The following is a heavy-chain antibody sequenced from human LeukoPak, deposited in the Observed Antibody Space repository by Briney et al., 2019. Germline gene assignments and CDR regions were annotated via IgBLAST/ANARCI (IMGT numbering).Heavy chain of an antibody. Sequence: LPGGPLRLSCAASGFTFSIYAMSWVRQAPGKGLEWVSAISGSGGNTYYADSVKGRFTISRDNSKNTLDLQTNSLRAEDTAMYYCAGDRRYDSSGYFQHWGQGTLVAVSS. CDR3: AGDRRYDSSGYFQH. CDR1: GFTFSIYA. V-gene: IGHV3-23*01. J-gene: IGHJ1*01. CDR2: ISGSGGNT. D-gene: IGHD3-22*01.